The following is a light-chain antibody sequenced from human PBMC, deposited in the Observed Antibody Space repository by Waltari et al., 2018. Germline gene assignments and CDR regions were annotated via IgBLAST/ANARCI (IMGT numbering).Light chain of an antibody. V-gene: IGKV1-12*01. CDR1: QDIRNS. CDR2: ETS. Sequence: DIQMTQFPSSVSASVGDRVAITCRASQDIRNSLAWYQQRPGNAPKLLISETSDWQYGVPSRFSGSGSGTDFTLTITSLQHEDSGTYFCQQAHTFPRTFGQGTRLEI. J-gene: IGKJ5*01. CDR3: QQAHTFPRT.